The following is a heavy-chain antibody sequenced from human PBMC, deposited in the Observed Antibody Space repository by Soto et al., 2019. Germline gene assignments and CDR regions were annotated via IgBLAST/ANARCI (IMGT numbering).Heavy chain of an antibody. V-gene: IGHV2-5*02. Sequence: QITLKESGPTLVKPTQTLTLTCTFSGFSLSTSGVGVGWIRQPPGKALEWLALIYWDDDKRYSPSLKSRLTITKDTSKNQVVLTMTTMDPVDTATYYCAHSPGGILVAGRPFHIWGQGTMVTVSS. CDR2: IYWDDDK. CDR3: AHSPGGILVAGRPFHI. CDR1: GFSLSTSGVG. J-gene: IGHJ3*02. D-gene: IGHD6-19*01.